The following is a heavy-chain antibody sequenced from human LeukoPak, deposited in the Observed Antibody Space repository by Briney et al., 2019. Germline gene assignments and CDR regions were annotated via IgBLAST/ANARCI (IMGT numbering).Heavy chain of an antibody. V-gene: IGHV3-30*04. CDR3: ARDLQNYYDSSGSLGY. CDR1: GFTFSSYA. D-gene: IGHD3-22*01. J-gene: IGHJ4*02. CDR2: ISYDGSNK. Sequence: GWSLRLSCAASGFTFSSYAMHWVRQAPGKGLEWVAVISYDGSNKYYADSVKGRFTISRDNSKNTLYLQMNSLRAEDTAVYYCARDLQNYYDSSGSLGYWGQGTLVTVSS.